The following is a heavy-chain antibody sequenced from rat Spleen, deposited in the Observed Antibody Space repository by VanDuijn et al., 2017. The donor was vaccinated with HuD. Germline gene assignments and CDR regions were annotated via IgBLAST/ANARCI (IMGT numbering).Heavy chain of an antibody. CDR3: TRDNFDY. Sequence: QVQLKESGPGLVQPSQTLSLTCTVSGFSLTDYSVHWVRQPPGKGLEWMGRIQSGGSTDYNSALKSRLSISRDTSKSQVFLKMNSLQTEDTDIYFCTRDNFDYWGQGVMVTVSS. CDR2: IQSGGST. V-gene: IGHV2-19*01. CDR1: GFSLTDYS. J-gene: IGHJ2*01.